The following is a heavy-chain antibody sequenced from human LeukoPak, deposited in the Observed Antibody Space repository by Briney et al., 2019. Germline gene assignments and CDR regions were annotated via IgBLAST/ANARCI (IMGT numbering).Heavy chain of an antibody. CDR1: GFTFSSYA. Sequence: PGGSLRLSCAASGFTFSSYAMSWVRQAPGKGLEWVSAICGSGGSTYYADSVKGRFTISRDNSKNTLYLQMNSLRAEDTAVYYCAKDGSGWLRWFDYWGQGTLVTVSS. V-gene: IGHV3-23*01. CDR3: AKDGSGWLRWFDY. CDR2: ICGSGGST. J-gene: IGHJ4*02. D-gene: IGHD6-19*01.